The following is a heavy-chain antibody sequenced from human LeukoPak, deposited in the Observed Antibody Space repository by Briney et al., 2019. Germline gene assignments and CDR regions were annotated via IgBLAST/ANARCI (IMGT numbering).Heavy chain of an antibody. CDR2: IRSRSGKI. CDR1: GFTFSSDC. Sequence: PGGSLRLSCAASGFTFSSDCMDSVRQAPGRGVGRVSYIRSRSGKIYYADSVKGRFTISRDNAKTPRYLQMNSLRAEDTSLYYCARDRVCIGYYMDVWGKGTTVTVSS. V-gene: IGHV3-48*04. J-gene: IGHJ6*03. D-gene: IGHD2-8*01. CDR3: ARDRVCIGYYMDV.